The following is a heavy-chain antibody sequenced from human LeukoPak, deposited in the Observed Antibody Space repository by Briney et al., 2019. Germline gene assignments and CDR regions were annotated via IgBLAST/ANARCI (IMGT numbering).Heavy chain of an antibody. CDR1: GYTFPPYH. D-gene: IGHD2-2*01. V-gene: IGHV1-2*06. CDR3: ARDYCSSTSCLFDY. Sequence: GAPVKVSCKASGYTFPPYHMHWLRQAPGQRLEWMGRINPNSGDTNYAQKFQGRVTMTRDTSISTAYMELSRLRSDDTAVYYCARDYCSSTSCLFDYWGQGTLVSVSS. J-gene: IGHJ4*02. CDR2: INPNSGDT.